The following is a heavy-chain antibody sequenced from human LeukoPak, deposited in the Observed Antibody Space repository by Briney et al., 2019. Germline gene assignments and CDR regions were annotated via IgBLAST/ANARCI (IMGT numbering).Heavy chain of an antibody. CDR1: GFTVSDFW. J-gene: IGHJ4*02. CDR3: ARVGAVAGPGTFDY. CDR2: IKQDGSEK. V-gene: IGHV3-7*01. D-gene: IGHD6-19*01. Sequence: GGSLRLSCAASGFTVSDFWMSWVRLAPGKGLECEANIKQDGSEKYYVDSVKGRFTISRDNDKNSLSLQLNSLRAEDTAVYYCARVGAVAGPGTFDYWGQGTLVTVSS.